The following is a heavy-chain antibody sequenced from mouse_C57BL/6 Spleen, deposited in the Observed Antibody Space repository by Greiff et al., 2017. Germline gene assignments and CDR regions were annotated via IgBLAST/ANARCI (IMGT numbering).Heavy chain of an antibody. Sequence: EVHLVESGGGLVKPGGSLKLSCAASGFTFSSYAMSWVRQTPEKRLEWVATISDGGSYTYYPDNVKGRFTISRDNAKNNLYLQMSHLKSEDTAMYYCARDHRDGYYDYWGQGTTLTVSS. V-gene: IGHV5-4*01. CDR3: ARDHRDGYYDY. D-gene: IGHD2-3*01. J-gene: IGHJ2*01. CDR2: ISDGGSYT. CDR1: GFTFSSYA.